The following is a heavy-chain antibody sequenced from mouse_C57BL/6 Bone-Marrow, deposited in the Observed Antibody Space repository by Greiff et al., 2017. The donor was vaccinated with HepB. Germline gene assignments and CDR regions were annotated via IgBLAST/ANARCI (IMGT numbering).Heavy chain of an antibody. CDR1: GYTFTSYW. J-gene: IGHJ1*03. Sequence: VQLPQSGAELVKPGASVKMSCKASGYTFTSYWITWVKQRPGQGLEWIGDIYPGSGSTNYNEKFKSKATLTVDTSSSTAYMQLSSLTSEDSAVYYCARGDYYGSPGVWGTGTTVTVSS. CDR2: IYPGSGST. V-gene: IGHV1-55*01. CDR3: ARGDYYGSPGV. D-gene: IGHD1-1*01.